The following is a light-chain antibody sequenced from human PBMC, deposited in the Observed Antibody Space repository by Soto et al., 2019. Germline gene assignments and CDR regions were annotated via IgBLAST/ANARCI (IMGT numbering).Light chain of an antibody. Sequence: QSALTQPASVSGSAGQSITISCSGTMRDVGAYNLVSWYQQHPGTAPKLIIYEVRNRPSGISSRFSGSRSGNTASLTISGLQSEDEGDYYCCSYAGSYTFVFGTGTKLTVL. V-gene: IGLV2-23*02. J-gene: IGLJ1*01. CDR3: CSYAGSYTFV. CDR2: EVR. CDR1: MRDVGAYNL.